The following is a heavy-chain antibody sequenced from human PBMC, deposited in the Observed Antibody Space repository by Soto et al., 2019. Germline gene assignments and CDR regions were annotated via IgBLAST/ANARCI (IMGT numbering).Heavy chain of an antibody. D-gene: IGHD2-15*01. Sequence: EVQLLESGGGLVQPGGSLRLSCAASGFTFGSYAWSWVRQAPGKGLDWVSTIGVNGVTTFYADSVKGRFTISRDVSKNTVFLQMSSLRAEDTAVYYCAKSSRYCSGGGCFYYFDYWGQGTLVTVSS. CDR1: GFTFGSYA. J-gene: IGHJ4*02. V-gene: IGHV3-23*01. CDR2: IGVNGVTT. CDR3: AKSSRYCSGGGCFYYFDY.